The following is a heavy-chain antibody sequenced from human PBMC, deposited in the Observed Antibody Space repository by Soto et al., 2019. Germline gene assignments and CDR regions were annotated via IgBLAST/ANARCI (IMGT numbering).Heavy chain of an antibody. Sequence: QPGGSLRLSCSASGFTFSSYAMHWVRQAPGKGLEYVSAISSNGGSTYYADSVKGRFTISRDNSKNTLYLQMSSLRAEDTAVYYCVKFTAGYITIFGVTPKTYDYWGQGTLVTVSS. CDR1: GFTFSSYA. CDR3: VKFTAGYITIFGVTPKTYDY. J-gene: IGHJ4*02. CDR2: ISSNGGST. D-gene: IGHD3-3*01. V-gene: IGHV3-64D*08.